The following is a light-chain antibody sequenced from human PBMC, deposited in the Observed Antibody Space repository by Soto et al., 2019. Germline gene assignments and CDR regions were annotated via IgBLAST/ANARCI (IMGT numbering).Light chain of an antibody. CDR3: QQSYSSPRT. CDR1: QSISSY. CDR2: AAS. J-gene: IGKJ1*01. V-gene: IGKV1-39*01. Sequence: DIQMTQSLSSLSASVGDRVTITCRASQSISSYLNWYQQTPGKAPKLLIYAASSLQSGVPSRFSGSGSGTDFTLTISRLQPEDFATYYCQQSYSSPRTFGQGTKVDIK.